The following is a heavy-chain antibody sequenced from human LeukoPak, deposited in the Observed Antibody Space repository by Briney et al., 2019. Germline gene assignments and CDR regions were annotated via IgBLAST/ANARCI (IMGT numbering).Heavy chain of an antibody. Sequence: PSQTLSLTCTVSGGSISSGGYYWSWIRQHPGKGLERIGYIYYSGSTYYNPSLKSRVTISVDTSKNQFSLKLSSVTAADTAVYYCARTGRAGSSWYRGIDYFDYWGQGTLVTVSS. CDR1: GGSISSGGYY. CDR3: ARTGRAGSSWYRGIDYFDY. D-gene: IGHD6-13*01. CDR2: IYYSGST. J-gene: IGHJ4*02. V-gene: IGHV4-31*03.